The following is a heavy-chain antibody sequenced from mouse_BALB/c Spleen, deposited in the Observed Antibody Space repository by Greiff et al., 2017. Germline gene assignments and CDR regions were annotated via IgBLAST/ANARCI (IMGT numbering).Heavy chain of an antibody. CDR2: IYPGDGDT. CDR1: GYAFSSYW. Sequence: QVQLQQSGAELVRPGSSVKISCKASGYAFSSYWMNWVKQRPGQGLEWIGQIYPGDGDTNYNGKFKGKATLTADKSSSTAYMQLSSLTSEDSAVYFCARSDYYGSSSYYYAMDYWGQGTSVTVSS. D-gene: IGHD1-1*01. V-gene: IGHV1-80*01. CDR3: ARSDYYGSSSYYYAMDY. J-gene: IGHJ4*01.